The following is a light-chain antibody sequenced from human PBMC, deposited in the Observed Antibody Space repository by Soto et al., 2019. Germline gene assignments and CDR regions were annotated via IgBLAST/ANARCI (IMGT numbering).Light chain of an antibody. CDR1: QSVRSY. V-gene: IGKV1-39*01. CDR2: TTT. CDR3: QQTYSAPPWT. Sequence: DIRMTQSPSSLSASVGDRVTITCRASQSVRSYLNWYQQKPGKAPDLLIYTTTSLQSEVPSRFSGSGSETHFTLTITSLQPEDFATYFCQQTYSAPPWTFGPGTKVDIK. J-gene: IGKJ1*01.